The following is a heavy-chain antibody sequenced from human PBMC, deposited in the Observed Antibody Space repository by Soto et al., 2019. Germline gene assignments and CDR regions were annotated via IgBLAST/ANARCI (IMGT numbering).Heavy chain of an antibody. D-gene: IGHD2-15*01. J-gene: IGHJ1*01. CDR3: VKAILGYCSGGSCYPFQH. CDR1: GFTFSSYA. CDR2: ISSNGGST. V-gene: IGHV3-64D*06. Sequence: LRLSCSASGFTFSSYAMHWVRQAPGKGLEYVSAISSNGGSTYYADSVKGRFTISRDNSKNTLYLQMSSLRAEDTAVYYCVKAILGYCSGGSCYPFQHWGQGTLVTAPQ.